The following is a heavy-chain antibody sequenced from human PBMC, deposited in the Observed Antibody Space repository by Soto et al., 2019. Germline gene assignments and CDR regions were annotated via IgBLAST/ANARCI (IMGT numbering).Heavy chain of an antibody. Sequence: EVQLVESGGGVVRPGGSLRLACAVSGFSLDEYGMSWVRQASGKGPEWVSGMHRNGGSTGYADSVKGRFTISRDDAKNSLYLQMNSLRAEDTAFYYCARDHRWGYEYGDYGDSWGHGTLVTVSS. CDR1: GFSLDEYG. CDR2: MHRNGGST. D-gene: IGHD4-17*01. CDR3: ARDHRWGYEYGDYGDS. V-gene: IGHV3-20*04. J-gene: IGHJ5*01.